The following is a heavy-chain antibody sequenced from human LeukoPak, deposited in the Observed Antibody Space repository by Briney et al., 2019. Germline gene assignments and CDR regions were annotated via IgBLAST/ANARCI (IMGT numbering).Heavy chain of an antibody. J-gene: IGHJ4*02. CDR1: GFTFSSQA. Sequence: GGSLRLSCEASGFTFSSQAMSWVRQAPGKGLDWVSAISGSGVSTYYADSVKGRFTISRDNSKNTAYLQMNSLRAEDTAVYYCAKGPITGNDYWGQGTLVTVSS. CDR3: AKGPITGNDY. D-gene: IGHD1-20*01. V-gene: IGHV3-23*01. CDR2: ISGSGVST.